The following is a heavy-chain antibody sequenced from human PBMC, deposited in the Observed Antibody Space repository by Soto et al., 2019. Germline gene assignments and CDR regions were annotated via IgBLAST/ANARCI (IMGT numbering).Heavy chain of an antibody. CDR2: ISAYNGNT. Sequence: QVHLVQSGAEVKSPGASVKVSCKASGFPFTSYAITWVRQAPGQGLEWMGWISAYNGNTKYAQNLQGRVTMTTDSSASTDYMELGSLTSADTAVYYGARDFTGWPPDGVDSWGQGTLVTVSS. D-gene: IGHD3-16*01. J-gene: IGHJ4*02. CDR3: ARDFTGWPPDGVDS. V-gene: IGHV1-18*01. CDR1: GFPFTSYA.